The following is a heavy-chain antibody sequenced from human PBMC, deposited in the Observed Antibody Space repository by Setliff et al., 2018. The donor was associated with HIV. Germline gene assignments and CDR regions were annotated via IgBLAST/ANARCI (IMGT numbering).Heavy chain of an antibody. CDR3: ARSTYYYDSSGYDAFDI. CDR1: GYSISSGYY. J-gene: IGHJ3*02. CDR2: IYHSGST. Sequence: TCAVSGYSISSGYYWGWIRQPPGKGLEWIGSIYHSGSTYYTPSLKSRVTIAVDTSKNQFSLKLSSVTAADTAVYYCARSTYYYDSSGYDAFDIWGQGTMVTVSS. V-gene: IGHV4-38-2*01. D-gene: IGHD3-22*01.